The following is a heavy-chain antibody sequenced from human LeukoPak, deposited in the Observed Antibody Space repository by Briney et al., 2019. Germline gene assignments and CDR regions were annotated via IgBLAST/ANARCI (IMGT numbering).Heavy chain of an antibody. J-gene: IGHJ6*03. CDR3: ARGRKERGEGLIYYYYMDV. Sequence: ASVKVSCKASGYTFTSYYMHWVRQAPGQGLEWMGIINPSGGSTSYAQKFQGRVTMTRDTSTSTVYMELSSLRSEDTAVYYCARGRKERGEGLIYYYYMDVWGKGTTVIVSS. CDR1: GYTFTSYY. CDR2: INPSGGST. D-gene: IGHD2-21*01. V-gene: IGHV1-46*01.